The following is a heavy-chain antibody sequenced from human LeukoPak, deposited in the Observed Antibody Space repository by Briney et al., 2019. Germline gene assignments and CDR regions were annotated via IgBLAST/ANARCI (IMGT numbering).Heavy chain of an antibody. CDR3: ARARKNYYMDV. CDR1: GGSISSRSYY. V-gene: IGHV4-61*02. Sequence: SETLSLTCTVSGGSISSRSYYWSWIRQPAGKGLEWIGRIYTSGSTNYNPSLNSRVTISVETSKNQFSPKLSSVPAADTAVYYCARARKNYYMDVWGKWTTVTVSS. CDR2: IYTSGST. J-gene: IGHJ6*03.